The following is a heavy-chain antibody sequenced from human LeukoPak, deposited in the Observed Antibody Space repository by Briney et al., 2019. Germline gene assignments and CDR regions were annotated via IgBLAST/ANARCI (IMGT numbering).Heavy chain of an antibody. V-gene: IGHV1-2*02. CDR1: GYIFTDYY. CDR2: IDPNSGGT. D-gene: IGHD1-1*01. CDR3: ARSRTPPYYYGMHV. Sequence: GASVKVSCKASGYIFTDYYVHWIRQAPGQGLEWMGWIDPNSGGTHHAPNFQGRATMTRDTSSSTVYMDLSRLRSADTAIYYCARSRTPPYYYGMHVWGLGTSVTVSS. J-gene: IGHJ6*02.